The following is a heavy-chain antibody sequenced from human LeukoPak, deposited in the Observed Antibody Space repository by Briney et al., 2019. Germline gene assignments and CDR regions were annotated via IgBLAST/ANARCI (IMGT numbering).Heavy chain of an antibody. J-gene: IGHJ4*02. D-gene: IGHD3-3*01. CDR3: MREDGGVTPD. CDR2: IWYDGSNE. CDR1: GFTFSSYA. V-gene: IGHV3-33*01. Sequence: PGRSLRLSCAASGFTFSSYAMHWVRQAPGKGLEWVAVIWYDGSNEYYADSVKGRFTISRDNSKNTLYLQMNSLRDEDTAVYYCMREDGGVTPDWGQGTLVTVSS.